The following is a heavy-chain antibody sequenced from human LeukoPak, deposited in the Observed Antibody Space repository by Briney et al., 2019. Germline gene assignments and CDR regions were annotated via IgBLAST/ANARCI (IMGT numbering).Heavy chain of an antibody. V-gene: IGHV4-61*02. Sequence: SETLSLTCTVSGDSISSGSYYRSWIRQPAGRGLEWIGRIYTTGSTNYNPSLKGRVTISVDTSKNQFSLKLSSVTAADTAVYYCAREPGQLDYWGQGTLVTVSS. CDR3: AREPGQLDY. D-gene: IGHD1-1*01. J-gene: IGHJ4*02. CDR1: GDSISSGSYY. CDR2: IYTTGST.